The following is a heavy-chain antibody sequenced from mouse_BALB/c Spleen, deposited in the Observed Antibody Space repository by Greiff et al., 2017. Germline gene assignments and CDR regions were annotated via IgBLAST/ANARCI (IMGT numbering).Heavy chain of an antibody. D-gene: IGHD1-1*01. CDR2: IWAGGSA. CDR3: AREITTVVDYAMDY. CDR1: GFSLTSYG. J-gene: IGHJ4*01. Sequence: VQLVESGPGLVAPSQSLSITCTVSGFSLTSYGVHWVRQPPGKGLEWLGVIWAGGSANYNSALMSRLSISKDNSKSQVFLKMNSLQTDDTAMYYCAREITTVVDYAMDYWGQGTSVTVSS. V-gene: IGHV2-9*02.